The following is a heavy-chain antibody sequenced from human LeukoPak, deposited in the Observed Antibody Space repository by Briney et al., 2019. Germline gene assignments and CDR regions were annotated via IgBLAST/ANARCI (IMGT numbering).Heavy chain of an antibody. D-gene: IGHD3-16*01. CDR1: GYTFTSYG. V-gene: IGHV1-18*01. CDR3: ARGGSRTYYDYIWGSSGAHDI. CDR2: ISAYNGST. Sequence: ASVKVSCKASGYTFTSYGISWVRQAPGQGLEWMGWISAYNGSTNYAQKLQGRVTMTTDTSTSTAYMELRSLRSDDTAVYYCARGGSRTYYDYIWGSSGAHDIWGRGTMVTVSS. J-gene: IGHJ3*02.